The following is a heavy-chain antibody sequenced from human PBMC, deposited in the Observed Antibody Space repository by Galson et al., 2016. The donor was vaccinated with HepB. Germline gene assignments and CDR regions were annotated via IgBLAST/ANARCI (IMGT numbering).Heavy chain of an antibody. CDR3: ARYSGSGSNLMDYYYYYGIDG. D-gene: IGHD3-10*01. CDR2: IWHDGRDK. V-gene: IGHV3-33*01. Sequence: SLRLSCAASGFTFSATGMHWVRQAPGKGLEWVAVIWHDGRDKDYADSVQGRFTVSRDNSKNTLYLQMNSLRAEDTALYYCARYSGSGSNLMDYYYYYGIDGWGEGTTVTVSS. J-gene: IGHJ6*02. CDR1: GFTFSATG.